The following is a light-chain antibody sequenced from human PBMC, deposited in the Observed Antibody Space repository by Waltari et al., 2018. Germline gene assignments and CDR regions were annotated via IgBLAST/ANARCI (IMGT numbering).Light chain of an antibody. V-gene: IGLV2-14*03. CDR1: SRDVDDYHF. J-gene: IGLJ2*01. CDR3: TSYTSSSTLVV. Sequence: QSALTQPASVSGSPGQSITISCTGTSRDVDDYHFVSWYQQHPGKAPKLIIYDVSNRPSGVSNRFSGSKSGNTASLTISGLQAEDEADYYCTSYTSSSTLVVFGGGTKLTVL. CDR2: DVS.